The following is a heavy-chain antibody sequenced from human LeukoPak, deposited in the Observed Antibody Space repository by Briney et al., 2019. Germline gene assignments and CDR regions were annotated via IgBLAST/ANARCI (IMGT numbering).Heavy chain of an antibody. CDR3: ARDQTTGTTSNY. Sequence: ASVKVSCKASGYTFTSYDINWVRQATGQGLEWMGWMNPNSGNTGYAQKFQGRVTMTRNTSISTAYMELSSLRSEDTAVYYCARDQTTGTTSNYWGQGTLVTVSS. CDR2: MNPNSGNT. D-gene: IGHD1-7*01. CDR1: GYTFTSYD. J-gene: IGHJ4*02. V-gene: IGHV1-8*01.